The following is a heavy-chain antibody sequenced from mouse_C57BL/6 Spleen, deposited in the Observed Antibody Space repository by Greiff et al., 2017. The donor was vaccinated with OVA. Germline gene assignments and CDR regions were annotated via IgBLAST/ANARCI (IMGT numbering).Heavy chain of an antibody. V-gene: IGHV1-15*01. CDR2: IDPETGGT. CDR3: TSGSSYLYYFDY. J-gene: IGHJ2*01. D-gene: IGHD1-1*01. CDR1: GYTFTDYE. Sequence: VQLQESGAELVRPGASVTLSCKASGYTFTDYEMHWVKQTPVHGLEWIGAIDPETGGTAYNQKFKGKAILTADKSSSTAYMELRSLTSEDSAVYDCTSGSSYLYYFDYWGQGTTLTVSS.